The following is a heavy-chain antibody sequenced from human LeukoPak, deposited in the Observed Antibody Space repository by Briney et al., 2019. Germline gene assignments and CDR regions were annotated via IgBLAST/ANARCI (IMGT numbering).Heavy chain of an antibody. CDR1: GFTFYNYA. V-gene: IGHV3-9*03. CDR3: AKDNDNDSSGPLDY. J-gene: IGHJ4*01. CDR2: ISWNSGSI. D-gene: IGHD3-22*01. Sequence: GRSLRLSCAASGFTFYNYAMNWVRQAPGKGLEWVSGISWNSGSIGYADSVKGRFTISRDNAKNSLYLQMNSLRAEDMALYYCAKDNDNDSSGPLDYWGHGTLVTVSS.